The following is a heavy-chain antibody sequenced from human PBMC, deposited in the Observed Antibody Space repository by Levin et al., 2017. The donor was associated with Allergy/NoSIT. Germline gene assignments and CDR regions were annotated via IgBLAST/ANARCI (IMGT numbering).Heavy chain of an antibody. CDR3: ARGSWFYYFDY. CDR2: IYFSGST. D-gene: IGHD6-13*01. Sequence: SETLSLTCTVSGASINSYFWNWIRQPPGKGLEWIGYIYFSGSTHYNPSLKSRVTMSVDTSKNQFSLKLNSVTAADTAMYYCARGSWFYYFDYWGQGTLVTVPS. V-gene: IGHV4-59*01. J-gene: IGHJ4*02. CDR1: GASINSYF.